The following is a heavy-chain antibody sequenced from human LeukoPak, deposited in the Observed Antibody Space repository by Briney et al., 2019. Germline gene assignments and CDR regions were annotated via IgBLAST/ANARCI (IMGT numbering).Heavy chain of an antibody. D-gene: IGHD1-26*01. V-gene: IGHV3-30*04. CDR1: GFTFSNYA. CDR3: ARDIYPWLMGATYFDY. CDR2: ISYDEINK. J-gene: IGHJ4*02. Sequence: GGSLRLSCAASGFTFSNYAMHWVRQAPGRGLEWVAVISYDEINKFYADSVKGRFTISRDNSKNTLYLQMNSLRPEDTAVYYCARDIYPWLMGATYFDYWGQGTLVTVSS.